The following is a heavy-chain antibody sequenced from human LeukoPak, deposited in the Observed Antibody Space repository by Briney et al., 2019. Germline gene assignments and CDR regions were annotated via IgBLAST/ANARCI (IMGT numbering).Heavy chain of an antibody. CDR2: IYYSGST. V-gene: IGHV4-39*07. Sequence: SETLSLTCTVSGGSISSSSYYWGWIRQPPGKGLEWIGNIYYSGSTYYNPSLKSRVTISVDTSKNQFSLKLSSVTAADTAVYYCAREGMASRWGQGTLVTVSS. J-gene: IGHJ4*02. CDR1: GGSISSSSYY. CDR3: AREGMASR. D-gene: IGHD5-24*01.